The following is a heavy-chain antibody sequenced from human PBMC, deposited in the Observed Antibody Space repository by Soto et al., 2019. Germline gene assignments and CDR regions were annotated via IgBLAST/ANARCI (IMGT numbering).Heavy chain of an antibody. J-gene: IGHJ6*02. Sequence: SETLSLTCAVYGGSFSGYYWSWIRQPPGKGFEWIGEINHSGSTNYNPSLKSRVTISVDTSASTAYMELSSLRSEDTAVYYCASSYCISTSCPPYYGMDVWGQGTTVTVSS. CDR2: INHSGST. CDR1: GGSFSGYY. D-gene: IGHD2-2*01. V-gene: IGHV4-34*01. CDR3: ASSYCISTSCPPYYGMDV.